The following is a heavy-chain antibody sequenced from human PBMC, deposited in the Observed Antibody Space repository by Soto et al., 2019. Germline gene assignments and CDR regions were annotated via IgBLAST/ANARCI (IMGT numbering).Heavy chain of an antibody. D-gene: IGHD2-15*01. J-gene: IGHJ5*02. Sequence: QVQLVESGGGVVQPGTSLRLSCAASGFSFSTYGLHWVRQTPDKGLEWVAVIWYDGSKTYYADSVKGRFTISRDDSKNTVYLQMNSLRAEDTAVYFCARDRIDMGDNWFDPWGQGTLVTVSS. V-gene: IGHV3-33*01. CDR3: ARDRIDMGDNWFDP. CDR1: GFSFSTYG. CDR2: IWYDGSKT.